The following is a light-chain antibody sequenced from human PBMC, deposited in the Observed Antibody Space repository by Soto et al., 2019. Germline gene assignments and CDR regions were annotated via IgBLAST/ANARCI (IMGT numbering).Light chain of an antibody. J-gene: IGKJ2*01. Sequence: IQLTQSPSSLSASVGDRVTITCRASQGISSYLAWYQQKPGQAPKFLIYAASTLQRGVPSRFSGSGSGTDFTLTISSLQPEDFANYLCQQHHSYPPTFGQGTELEIK. CDR2: AAS. V-gene: IGKV1-9*01. CDR1: QGISSY. CDR3: QQHHSYPPT.